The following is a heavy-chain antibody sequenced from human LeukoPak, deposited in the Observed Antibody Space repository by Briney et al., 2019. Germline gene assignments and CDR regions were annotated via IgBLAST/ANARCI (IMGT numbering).Heavy chain of an antibody. Sequence: GGSLRLSCAASGFTFSSYEMNWVRQAPGKGLEWVSYISSSGSTIYYADSVKGRFTISRDNAKNSLYLQMNSLRAEDTAVYYSARDSPRGRIEADRVDNYYYYGMDVWGQGTTVTVSS. CDR1: GFTFSSYE. CDR3: ARDSPRGRIEADRVDNYYYYGMDV. V-gene: IGHV3-48*03. J-gene: IGHJ6*02. D-gene: IGHD6-13*01. CDR2: ISSSGSTI.